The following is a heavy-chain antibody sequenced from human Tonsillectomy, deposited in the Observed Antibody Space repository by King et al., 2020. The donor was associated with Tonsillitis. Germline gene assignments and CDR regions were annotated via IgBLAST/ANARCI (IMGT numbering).Heavy chain of an antibody. CDR2: LTHSGST. CDR1: GGSFSGYS. D-gene: IGHD3-3*01. J-gene: IGHJ6*02. Sequence: VQLQQWGAGLLKPSETLSLTCAVYGGSFSGYSWSWIRQPPGKGLEWIGELTHSGSTTYNPSLKRRFTISAYTSKNQFSLKLSSVTAADTAVYYCARGPYYDFWSGPEDYYYGMDVWGQGTTVTVSS. CDR3: ARGPYYDFWSGPEDYYYGMDV. V-gene: IGHV4-34*01.